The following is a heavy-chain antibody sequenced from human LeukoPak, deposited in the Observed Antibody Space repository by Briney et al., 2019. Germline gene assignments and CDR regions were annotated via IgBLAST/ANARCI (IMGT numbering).Heavy chain of an antibody. CDR3: AGRVGATTWDY. D-gene: IGHD1-26*01. CDR2: INPSGGST. V-gene: IGHV1-46*01. J-gene: IGHJ4*02. Sequence: ASVKVSCKASGYTFTSYYMHWVRQAPGQGLEWMGIINPSGGSTSYAQKFQGRVTMTRDTSTSTVYMELSSLRSEDTAVYYCAGRVGATTWDYWGQGTLVTVSS. CDR1: GYTFTSYY.